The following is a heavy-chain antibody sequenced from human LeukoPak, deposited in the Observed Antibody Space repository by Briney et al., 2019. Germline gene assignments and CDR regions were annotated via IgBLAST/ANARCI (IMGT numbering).Heavy chain of an antibody. CDR1: GGSISSDSYH. CDR2: ISTSWST. D-gene: IGHD3-3*01. V-gene: IGHV4-61*02. J-gene: IGHJ4*02. CDR3: GRDHTDFWSGILLG. Sequence: SETLSLTCTVSGGSISSDSYHWSWLRQPAGKGLEWIGRISTSWSTNYNPSLNSRVTISVDTSKNQFSLHMSTVNAADTAAYYWGRDHTDFWSGILLGWGEKTRVTVSS.